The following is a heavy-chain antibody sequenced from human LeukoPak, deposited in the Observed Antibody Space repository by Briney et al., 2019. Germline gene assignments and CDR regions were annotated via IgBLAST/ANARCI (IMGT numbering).Heavy chain of an antibody. Sequence: PSENLSVTCTVPGGSISSYYWSWIRQPPGKVLEWIGYIYYSGSTNYTPSRKSRVTISVDTSKNQFSLKLSSVTAADFFFSSRGRHTRWLPFDYWGQGTLVTVSS. D-gene: IGHD5-24*01. CDR1: GGSISSYY. CDR2: IYYSGST. J-gene: IGHJ4*02. V-gene: IGHV4-59*08. CDR3: GRHTRWLPFDY.